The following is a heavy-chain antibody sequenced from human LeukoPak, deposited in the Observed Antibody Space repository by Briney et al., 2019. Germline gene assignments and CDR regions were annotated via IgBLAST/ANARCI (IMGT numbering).Heavy chain of an antibody. CDR2: IYYSGST. CDR3: ARHGDNYYDSSGYFDY. D-gene: IGHD3-22*01. J-gene: IGHJ4*02. Sequence: PSETLSLTCAVYGGSFSGYYWSWIRQPPGKGLEWIGYIYYSGSTNYNPSLKSRVTISVDTSKNQFSLKLSSVTAADTAVYYCARHGDNYYDSSGYFDYWGQGTLVTVSS. CDR1: GGSFSGYY. V-gene: IGHV4-59*08.